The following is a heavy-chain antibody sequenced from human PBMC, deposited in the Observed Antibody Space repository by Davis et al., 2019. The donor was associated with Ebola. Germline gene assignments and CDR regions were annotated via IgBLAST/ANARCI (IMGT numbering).Heavy chain of an antibody. Sequence: AASVKVSCKASGYTFTSYYMHWVRQATGQGLEWMGIINPSGGSTSYAQKFQGRVTMTRDTSTSTVYMELSSLRSEDTAVYYCAAPAGGLLRYFDWLGDDYYYGMDVWGQGTTVTVSS. D-gene: IGHD3-9*01. CDR2: INPSGGST. V-gene: IGHV1-46*01. CDR1: GYTFTSYY. CDR3: AAPAGGLLRYFDWLGDDYYYGMDV. J-gene: IGHJ6*02.